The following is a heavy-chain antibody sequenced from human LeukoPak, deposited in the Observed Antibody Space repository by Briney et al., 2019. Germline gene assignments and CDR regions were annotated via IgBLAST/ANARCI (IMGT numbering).Heavy chain of an antibody. CDR1: GFTFSSYA. CDR3: ARGKDVVVVPAAIPGGVADY. J-gene: IGHJ4*02. CDR2: ISGSGGST. V-gene: IGHV3-23*01. Sequence: GGSLRLSCAASGFTFSSYAMSWVRQAPGKGLEWVSAISGSGGSTYYADSMKGRFTISRDNAKNSLYLQMNSLRAEDTAVYYCARGKDVVVVPAAIPGGVADYWGQGTLVTVSS. D-gene: IGHD2-2*01.